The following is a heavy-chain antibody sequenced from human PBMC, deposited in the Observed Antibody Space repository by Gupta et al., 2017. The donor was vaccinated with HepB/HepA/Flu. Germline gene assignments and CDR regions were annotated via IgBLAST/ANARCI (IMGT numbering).Heavy chain of an antibody. J-gene: IGHJ4*02. D-gene: IGHD6-19*01. CDR2: IKEDGSEK. CDR1: GFTFSSYW. CDR3: ARDRGQWLMDY. Sequence: EVQLVQSGGGLVQPGGSLRLFCAASGFTFSSYWMTWVRQAPGKGLGGWANIKEDGSEKDHGDSVKGRFTISRDNAKNSLYLHMSARRAEDTAVYYCARDRGQWLMDYWGQGTLVTVSS. V-gene: IGHV3-7*01.